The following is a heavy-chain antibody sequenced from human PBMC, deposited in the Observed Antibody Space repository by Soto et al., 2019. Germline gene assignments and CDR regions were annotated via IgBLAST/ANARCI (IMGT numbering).Heavy chain of an antibody. J-gene: IGHJ5*02. CDR2: INPDGGRT. D-gene: IGHD3-16*01. V-gene: IGHV3-74*01. CDR3: ARLKLGSYDWVDP. CDR1: GFTFSSYW. Sequence: QLVESGGGLVQPGGSLRLSCAASGFTFSSYWLHWVRQAPGEGLVWVSRINPDGGRTNYADSVKGRFTISRDNAKNTLYLQMDSLRAEDTAVYYCARLKLGSYDWVDPWGQGTLVTVSS.